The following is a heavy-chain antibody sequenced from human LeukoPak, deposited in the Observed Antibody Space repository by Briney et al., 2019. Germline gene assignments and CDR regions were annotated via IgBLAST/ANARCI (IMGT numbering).Heavy chain of an antibody. Sequence: GGSLRLSCAASGFTFSSYWMSWVRQAPGKGLEWVANIKQDGSEKYYVDSVKGRFTISRDNAKNSLYLQMNSLRAEDTAVYYCARTLAIVHGYYYYYGMDVWGQGTTVTVSS. CDR2: IKQDGSEK. J-gene: IGHJ6*02. CDR3: ARTLAIVHGYYYYYGMDV. D-gene: IGHD2/OR15-2a*01. CDR1: GFTFSSYW. V-gene: IGHV3-7*01.